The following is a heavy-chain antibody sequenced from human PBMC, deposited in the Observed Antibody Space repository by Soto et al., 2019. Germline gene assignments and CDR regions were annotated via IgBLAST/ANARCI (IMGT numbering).Heavy chain of an antibody. D-gene: IGHD2-15*01. CDR2: IIPIFGTA. CDR3: ARDFRGYCSGGSCYYFDY. J-gene: IGHJ4*02. V-gene: IGHV1-69*13. CDR1: GGTFSSYA. Sequence: ASVKVSCKASGGTFSSYAISWVRQAPGQGLEWMGGIIPIFGTANYAQKFQGRVTITADESTSTAYMELSSLRSEDTAVYYCARDFRGYCSGGSCYYFDYWGQGTLVTVSS.